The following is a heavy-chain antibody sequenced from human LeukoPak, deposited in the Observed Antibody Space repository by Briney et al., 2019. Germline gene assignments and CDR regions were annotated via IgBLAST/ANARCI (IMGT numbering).Heavy chain of an antibody. Sequence: ASVKVSCKASGYTFTSYGISWVRQAPGQGLEWMGWISAYNGNTNYAQKLQGRVTMTTDTSTSTAYMELRSLRSDDTAVYYCARVDPEQWLVTYYYCGMDVWGQGTTVTVSS. CDR1: GYTFTSYG. CDR2: ISAYNGNT. J-gene: IGHJ6*02. CDR3: ARVDPEQWLVTYYYCGMDV. D-gene: IGHD6-19*01. V-gene: IGHV1-18*01.